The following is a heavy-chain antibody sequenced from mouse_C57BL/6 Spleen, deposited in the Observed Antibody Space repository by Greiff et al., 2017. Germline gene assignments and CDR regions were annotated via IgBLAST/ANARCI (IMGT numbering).Heavy chain of an antibody. J-gene: IGHJ2*01. CDR1: GYAFSSSW. Sequence: VKLMESGPELVKPGASVKISCKASGYAFSSSWMNWVKQRPGKGLEWIGRIYPGDGDTNYNGKFKGKATLTADKSSSTAYMQLSSLTAEDSAVYFCARNWYPYYFGYWGQGTTLTVSS. CDR2: IYPGDGDT. D-gene: IGHD4-1*01. V-gene: IGHV1-82*01. CDR3: ARNWYPYYFGY.